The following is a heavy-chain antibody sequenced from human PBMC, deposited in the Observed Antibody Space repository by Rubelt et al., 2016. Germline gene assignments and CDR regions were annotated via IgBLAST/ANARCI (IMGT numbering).Heavy chain of an antibody. CDR2: INSDGSST. Sequence: EVQLVESGGGLVQPGGSLRLSCAASGFTFSSYWMHWVRQAPGKGLVWVSRINSDGSSTSYADSVEGRFTSSRENAKNTLYLQMNSLRAEDTAGYYCARPARIAARRYYYYYGMDVWGQGTTVTVSS. CDR3: ARPARIAARRYYYYYGMDV. D-gene: IGHD6-6*01. CDR1: GFTFSSYW. J-gene: IGHJ6*02. V-gene: IGHV3-74*01.